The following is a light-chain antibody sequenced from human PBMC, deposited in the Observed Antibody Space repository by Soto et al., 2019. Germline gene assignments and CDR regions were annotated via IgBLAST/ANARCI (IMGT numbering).Light chain of an antibody. CDR2: GAS. CDR1: QSISNW. V-gene: IGKV1-5*01. CDR3: QQYNSYSLF. Sequence: IQVSRYPFTLYSSGRERVTLPCPGSQSISNWLAWYQQKPGKAPKLLIYGASSLESGVPSRFSGSGSGTEFTLTISSLQPDDFATYYCQQYNSYSLFFGQGTKVDIK. J-gene: IGKJ2*01.